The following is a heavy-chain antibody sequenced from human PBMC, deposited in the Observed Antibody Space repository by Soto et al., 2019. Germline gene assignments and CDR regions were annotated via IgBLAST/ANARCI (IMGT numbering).Heavy chain of an antibody. V-gene: IGHV4-39*01. CDR1: GETIISRSYY. D-gene: IGHD2-21*02. CDR2: IYYSGST. Sequence: SVTMCVTCTVTGETIISRSYYWGWIRQPPGKGLEWIGSIYYSGSTYNNPSLRSRVSMSIDTSKDQFSLKLKSVTAADTALYFCARQRTSVVTQAYFDVWGPGSLVTVSS. J-gene: IGHJ4*02. CDR3: ARQRTSVVTQAYFDV.